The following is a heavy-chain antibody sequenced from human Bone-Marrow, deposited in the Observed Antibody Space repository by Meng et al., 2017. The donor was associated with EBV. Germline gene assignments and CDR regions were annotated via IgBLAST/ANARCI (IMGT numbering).Heavy chain of an antibody. V-gene: IGHV3-74*01. CDR2: TNEDGRIT. J-gene: IGHJ4*02. D-gene: IGHD5-24*01. CDR1: GFSFSRYW. Sequence: VQGGGSGVALFQPGGSLRLSCVASGFSFSRYWMHWVRQAPGKGLVWVSRTNEDGRITNYADSVKGRFTISRDNTKNRLYLQMDSLRAEDTALYFCSRDLAGSDDVWGQGTLVTVSS. CDR3: SRDLAGSDDV.